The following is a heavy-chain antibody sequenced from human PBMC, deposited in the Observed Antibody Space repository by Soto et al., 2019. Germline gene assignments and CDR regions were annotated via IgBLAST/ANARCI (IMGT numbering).Heavy chain of an antibody. CDR3: AKDTYYDSSGYCWDAFDI. Sequence: PGGSLRLSCAASGFTFDDYAMHWVRQAPGKGLEWVSGISWNSGSIGYADSVKGRFTISRDNAKNSLYLQMNSLRAEDTALYYCAKDTYYDSSGYCWDAFDIWGQGTMVTVSS. CDR2: ISWNSGSI. D-gene: IGHD3-22*01. V-gene: IGHV3-9*01. J-gene: IGHJ3*02. CDR1: GFTFDDYA.